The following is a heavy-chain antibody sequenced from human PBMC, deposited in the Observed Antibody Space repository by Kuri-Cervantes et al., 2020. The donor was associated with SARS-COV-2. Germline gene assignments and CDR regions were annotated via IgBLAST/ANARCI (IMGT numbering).Heavy chain of an antibody. CDR2: ISGSGGST. CDR3: AKTGANWDYYMDV. J-gene: IGHJ6*03. Sequence: GGSLRLSCAASGFTFSSYGMHWVRQAPGKGLEWVSAISGSGGSTYYADSVKGRFTISRDNSKNTLYLQMNSLRAEDTAVYYCAKTGANWDYYMDVWGKGTTVTVSS. V-gene: IGHV3-23*01. CDR1: GFTFSSYG. D-gene: IGHD7-27*01.